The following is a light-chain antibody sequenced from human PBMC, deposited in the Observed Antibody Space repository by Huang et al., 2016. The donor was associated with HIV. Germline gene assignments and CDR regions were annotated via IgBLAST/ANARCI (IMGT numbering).Light chain of an antibody. V-gene: IGKV1-39*01. CDR1: QRISSY. CDR3: QQTYSTPKT. J-gene: IGKJ2*01. Sequence: DIQMTQSPSSLSASVGDRVTITCRTSQRISSYLHWFQQKPGKAPKLLIHSTARLQGGVSSMFSGSGSGTHFTLTINSLQPEDSATYYCQQTYSTPKTFGQGTKLEIK. CDR2: STA.